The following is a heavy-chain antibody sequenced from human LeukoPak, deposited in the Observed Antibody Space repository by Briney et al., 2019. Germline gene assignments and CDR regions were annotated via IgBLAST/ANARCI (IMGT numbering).Heavy chain of an antibody. Sequence: SQTLSLTCTVSGGSISSGDYYWSWIRQPPGKGLEWIGYIYYSGGTYYNPSLKSRVTISVDTSKNQFSLKLSSVTAADTAVYYCARGRVVPAASFDPWGQGTLVTVSS. D-gene: IGHD2-2*01. CDR3: ARGRVVPAASFDP. CDR1: GGSISSGDYY. CDR2: IYYSGGT. J-gene: IGHJ5*02. V-gene: IGHV4-30-4*08.